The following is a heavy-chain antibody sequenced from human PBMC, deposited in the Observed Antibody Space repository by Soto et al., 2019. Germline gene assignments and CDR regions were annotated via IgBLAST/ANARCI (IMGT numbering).Heavy chain of an antibody. Sequence: ASVKVSCKSSGYTFTGHYIHWVRQAPEQGPEWMGEIGPESGATRYAQRFQGRVTMTRDMSITTVYMELNNLSPDDTAVYYCGRGRSGQIVVFYWGQGTPVTSPQ. CDR3: GRGRSGQIVVFY. D-gene: IGHD1-26*01. J-gene: IGHJ4*02. V-gene: IGHV1-2*02. CDR2: IGPESGAT. CDR1: GYTFTGHY.